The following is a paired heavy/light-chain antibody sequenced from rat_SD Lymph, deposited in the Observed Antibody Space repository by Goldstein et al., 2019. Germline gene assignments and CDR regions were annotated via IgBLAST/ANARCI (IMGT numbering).Heavy chain of an antibody. CDR1: GFTFSNYG. Sequence: EVQLVESGGGLVQPGRSLKLSCVASGFTFSNYGMNWIRQAPGKGLEWVAYISSGSSYIYYAETVKGRFTISRDNAKNTLYLQMTSLRSEDTALYYCARDDFNYGSYVGWGQGVMVTVSS. D-gene: IGHD1-3*01. CDR2: ISSGSSYI. CDR3: ARDDFNYGSYVG. J-gene: IGHJ2*01. V-gene: IGHV5-34*01.
Light chain of an antibody. V-gene: IGKV12S39*01. J-gene: IGKJ5*01. CDR2: DAS. Sequence: DIQMTQSPASLSASLGETVTIECLASEDIYSNLAWYQQKPGKSPQLLIYDASSLQDGVPSRFSGSESGTQYSLEINSLQSEDAATYFCQQHHDYPLTFGSGTKLEIK. CDR1: EDIYSN. CDR3: QQHHDYPLT.